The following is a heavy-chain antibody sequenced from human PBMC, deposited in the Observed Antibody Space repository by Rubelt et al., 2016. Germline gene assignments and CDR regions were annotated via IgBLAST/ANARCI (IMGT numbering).Heavy chain of an antibody. J-gene: IGHJ6*03. V-gene: IGHV1-2*02. CDR3: AIGPYYYYYYMDF. CDR2: INPNSGGT. CDR1: GGTFSSYA. Sequence: KKPGSSVKVSCKASGGTFSSYAISWVRQAPGQGLEWMGWINPNSGGTNYAQKFQGRVTMTRDTSISTAYMELRRLRSDDTAVYYCAIGPYYYYYYMDFWGKGTTVTVS.